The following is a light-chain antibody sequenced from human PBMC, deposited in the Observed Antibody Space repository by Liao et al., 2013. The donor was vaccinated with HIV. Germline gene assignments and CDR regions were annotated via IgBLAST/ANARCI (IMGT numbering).Light chain of an antibody. CDR2: YDS. CDR1: NIGSKS. J-gene: IGLJ2*01. Sequence: SYELTQPPSVSVAPGKTARITCGGNNIGSKSVHWYQQKPGQAPVVIIYYDSDRPAGIPDRFSGSNSGNTATLTISWVEAGDEADYYCHVWDRGSDHPLFGGGTKLTVL. CDR3: HVWDRGSDHPL. V-gene: IGLV3-21*04.